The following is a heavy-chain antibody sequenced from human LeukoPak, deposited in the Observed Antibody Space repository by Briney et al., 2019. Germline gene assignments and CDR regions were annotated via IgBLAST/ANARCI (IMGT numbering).Heavy chain of an antibody. CDR1: GGSMSRHY. V-gene: IGHV4-59*11. CDR3: ARLLDNDASGDPDTFDM. D-gene: IGHD3-22*01. CDR2: IYYNGKT. J-gene: IGHJ3*02. Sequence: SETLSLTCSVSGGSMSRHYWSWIRQPPGKGLEWIGYIYYNGKTYYKPSLRSRVTMSIDTSKSLFSLKLTSVTAADTAVYSCARLLDNDASGDPDTFDMWGKGTVVTVSS.